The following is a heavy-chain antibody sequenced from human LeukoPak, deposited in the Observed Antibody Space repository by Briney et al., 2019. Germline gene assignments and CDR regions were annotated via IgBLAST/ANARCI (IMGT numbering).Heavy chain of an antibody. CDR1: GFTFDDCA. D-gene: IGHD3-10*01. CDR3: AKGVTLLRGGPDY. CDR2: ISWNSGII. V-gene: IGHV3-9*01. Sequence: SLRLSCAASGFTFDDCAMHWVRQAPGKGLEWVSGISWNSGIIGYADSVRGRFTISRDNARNSLYLQMNSLRADDTALYYCAKGVTLLRGGPDYWGQGTLVTVSS. J-gene: IGHJ4*02.